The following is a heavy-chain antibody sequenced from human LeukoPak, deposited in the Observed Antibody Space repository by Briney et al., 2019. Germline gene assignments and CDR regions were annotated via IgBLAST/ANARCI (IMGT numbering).Heavy chain of an antibody. D-gene: IGHD3-10*01. V-gene: IGHV3-15*01. CDR1: ALSIINDW. CDR3: TLIQGWGSGSYYRDF. Sequence: GSLRLSCAASALSIINDWMNWVRQAPAKGLEWVARVTSKNAGETTDYAAHVKGRVTISRDDSKNTQYLQMNSLKTEDTAVYYCTLIQGWGSGSYYRDFWGQGTLVTVSS. J-gene: IGHJ4*02. CDR2: VTSKNAGETT.